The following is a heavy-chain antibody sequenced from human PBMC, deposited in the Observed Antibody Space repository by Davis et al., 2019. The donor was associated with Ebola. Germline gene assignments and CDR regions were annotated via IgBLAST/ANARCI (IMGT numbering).Heavy chain of an antibody. CDR1: GYTFTNYA. Sequence: SVKVSCKASGYTFTNYAMNWVRQAPGQGLEWMGRIILMLGVANYAQKFQGRITITADKSTSTVYMELSSLRFDDTAVYYCERGRYINSPALWGQGTLVTVSS. V-gene: IGHV1-69*04. D-gene: IGHD3-9*01. CDR3: ERGRYINSPAL. CDR2: IILMLGVA. J-gene: IGHJ4*02.